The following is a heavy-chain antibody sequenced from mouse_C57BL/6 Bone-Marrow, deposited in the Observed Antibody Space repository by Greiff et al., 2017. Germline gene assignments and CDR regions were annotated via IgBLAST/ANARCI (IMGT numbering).Heavy chain of an antibody. D-gene: IGHD1-1*01. J-gene: IGHJ4*01. CDR1: GYTFTSYW. CDR2: IDPSDSYT. V-gene: IGHV1-69*01. Sequence: QVQLQQSGAELVMPGASVKLSCKASGYTFTSYWMHWVKQRPGQGLEWIGEIDPSDSYTNYNQKFKGKSTLTVDKSSSTAYMQLSSLTSEDSAVYYCAKPRDCYGYAMDYWGQGTSVTVSS. CDR3: AKPRDCYGYAMDY.